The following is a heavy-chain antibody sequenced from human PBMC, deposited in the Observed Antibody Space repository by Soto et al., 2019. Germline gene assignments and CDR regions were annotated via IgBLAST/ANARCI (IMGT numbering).Heavy chain of an antibody. V-gene: IGHV4-59*02. J-gene: IGHJ4*02. Sequence: SETLSLTCTISGGSVSVYYWSWIRQSTGQGLEWIGYIYASGCPYYNPSLRSRVTISADTSKNQISLKLTSPTAADTAVYYCERGVGSSPPKYWGRGTMVTV. CDR3: ERGVGSSPPKY. CDR2: IYASGCP. CDR1: GGSVSVYY. D-gene: IGHD1-26*01.